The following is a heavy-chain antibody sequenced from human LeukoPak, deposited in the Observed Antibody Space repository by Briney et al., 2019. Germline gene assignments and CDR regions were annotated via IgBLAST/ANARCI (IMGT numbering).Heavy chain of an antibody. CDR2: IYYSGST. V-gene: IGHV4-31*03. Sequence: SETLSLTCTVSGGSISSGGYYWSWIRQHPGKGLEWIGYIYYSGSTYYNPSLKSRVTISVDTSKNQFPLKLSSVTAADTAVYYCASRNSAGGDYWGQGTLVTVSS. J-gene: IGHJ4*02. CDR1: GGSISSGGYY. D-gene: IGHD1-14*01. CDR3: ASRNSAGGDY.